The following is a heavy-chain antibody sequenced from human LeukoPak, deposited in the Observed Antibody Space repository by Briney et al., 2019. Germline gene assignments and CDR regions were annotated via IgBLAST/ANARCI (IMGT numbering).Heavy chain of an antibody. V-gene: IGHV4-59*08. J-gene: IGHJ4*02. Sequence: PSETLSLTCTVSGGSISNYYWSWIRQPPGKGLEWIGYINHAGTTTYNPSLKSRVTMSVDTSKNQLSLNLPSVTAADTAVYYCARSDLWGSYRFLDYWGQGILVIVSS. CDR3: ARSDLWGSYRFLDY. CDR2: INHAGTT. D-gene: IGHD3-16*02. CDR1: GGSISNYY.